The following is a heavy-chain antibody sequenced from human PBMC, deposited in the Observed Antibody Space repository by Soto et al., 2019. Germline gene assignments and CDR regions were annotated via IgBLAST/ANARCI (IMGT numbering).Heavy chain of an antibody. J-gene: IGHJ6*02. V-gene: IGHV4-59*02. Sequence: PSETLSLTCTVSAGSVSSYSWSWIRQPPGKGLKWIGYIYYSGSTNYNPSLKGRVTISVDTSKNQFALKLSSVAAADTAVYYCARAGNYYYGMDVWGQGTTVTVSS. CDR2: IYYSGST. CDR3: ARAGNYYYGMDV. CDR1: AGSVSSYS.